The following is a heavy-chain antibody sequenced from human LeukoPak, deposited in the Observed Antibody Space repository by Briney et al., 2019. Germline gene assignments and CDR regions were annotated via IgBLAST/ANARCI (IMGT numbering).Heavy chain of an antibody. J-gene: IGHJ4*02. CDR2: ISSSSSYI. CDR1: GFTFSSYS. V-gene: IGHV3-21*01. D-gene: IGHD3-10*01. Sequence: GGSLRHSCAASGFTFSSYSMNWVRQAPGKGLEWVSSISSSSSYIYYADSVKGRFTISRDNAKNSLYLQMNSLRAEDTAVYYCARAGGITMVRGAVGYWGQGTLVTVSS. CDR3: ARAGGITMVRGAVGY.